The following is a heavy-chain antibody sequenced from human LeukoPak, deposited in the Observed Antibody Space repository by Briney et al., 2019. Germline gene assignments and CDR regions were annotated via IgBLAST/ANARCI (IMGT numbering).Heavy chain of an antibody. V-gene: IGHV3-30*18. J-gene: IGHJ4*02. Sequence: SGGSLRRSCAASGFPLTSYGVHWVRQAPGKGLEWVAVISYDGANKFYADSVKGRFTISRDTSKNTLYLQMDSLRAEDTAVYYCAKDYQIVKVTTYFFDYWGQGVLVTVSS. CDR3: AKDYQIVKVTTYFFDY. CDR1: GFPLTSYG. D-gene: IGHD2/OR15-2a*01. CDR2: ISYDGANK.